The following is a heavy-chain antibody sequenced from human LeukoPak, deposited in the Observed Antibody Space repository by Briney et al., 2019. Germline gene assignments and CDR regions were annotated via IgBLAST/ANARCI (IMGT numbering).Heavy chain of an antibody. CDR2: INPNSGGT. CDR1: GYTFTSYY. D-gene: IGHD5-12*01. Sequence: ASVKVSCKASGYTFTSYYMHWVRQAPGQGLEWMGWINPNSGGTNYAQKFQGRVTMTRDTSISTAYMELSRLRSDDTAVYYCALEGGYDPSRYFDYWGQGTLVTVSS. J-gene: IGHJ4*02. CDR3: ALEGGYDPSRYFDY. V-gene: IGHV1-2*02.